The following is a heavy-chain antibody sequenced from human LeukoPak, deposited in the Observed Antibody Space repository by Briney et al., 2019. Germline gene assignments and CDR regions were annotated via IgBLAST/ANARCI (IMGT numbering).Heavy chain of an antibody. CDR3: ARDSSDEDSSGYYSDY. J-gene: IGHJ4*02. CDR2: IYTSGST. CDR1: GGSISSYY. V-gene: IGHV4-4*07. D-gene: IGHD3-22*01. Sequence: SETLSLTCTVSGGSISSYYWSWIRQPAGKGLEWIGRIYTSGSTNYNPSLKSRVTMSVDTSKNQFSLKLSSVTAADTAVYYCARDSSDEDSSGYYSDYWGQGTLVTVSS.